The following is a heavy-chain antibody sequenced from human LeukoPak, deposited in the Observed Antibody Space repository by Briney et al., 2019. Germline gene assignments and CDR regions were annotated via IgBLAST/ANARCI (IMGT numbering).Heavy chain of an antibody. J-gene: IGHJ4*02. CDR1: GFTFSSYG. D-gene: IGHD3-3*01. CDR3: ARGGYDFWSGYSKPHYFDY. CDR2: IWYDGSNK. V-gene: IGHV3-33*01. Sequence: GGSLRLSCAASGFTFSSYGMHWVRQAPGKGLEWVSAIWYDGSNKYYADSVKGRFTISRDNSKNTLYLQMNSLRAEDTAVYYCARGGYDFWSGYSKPHYFDYWGQGTLVTVSS.